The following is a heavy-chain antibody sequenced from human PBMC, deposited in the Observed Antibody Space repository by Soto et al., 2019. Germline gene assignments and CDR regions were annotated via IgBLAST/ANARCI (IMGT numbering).Heavy chain of an antibody. CDR2: FIPVYRPL. V-gene: IGHV1-69*13. J-gene: IGHJ5*02. D-gene: IGHD3-3*01. Sequence: SVKVSCKASGRRFGNSAINWVRQTPGQGLAWLGGFIPVYRPLNYAQKFQARVTITADESTGTAYMTLCSQVCNDPALHYRATGVIWIGYFTVGAWGEGARVTAPQ. CDR1: GRRFGNSA. CDR3: ATGVIWIGYFTVGA.